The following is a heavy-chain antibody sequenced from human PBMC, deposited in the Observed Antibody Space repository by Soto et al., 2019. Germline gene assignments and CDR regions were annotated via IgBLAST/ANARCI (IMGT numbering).Heavy chain of an antibody. Sequence: SETLSLTCTVSGGSISSSSYYWGWIRQPPGKGLEWIGSIYYSGSTYYNPSLKSRVTISVDTSKNQFSLKLSSVTAADTAVYYCARANYYGSGSYYTRNWFDPWGQGTLVTVSS. CDR3: ARANYYGSGSYYTRNWFDP. D-gene: IGHD3-10*01. J-gene: IGHJ5*02. CDR1: GGSISSSSYY. V-gene: IGHV4-39*01. CDR2: IYYSGST.